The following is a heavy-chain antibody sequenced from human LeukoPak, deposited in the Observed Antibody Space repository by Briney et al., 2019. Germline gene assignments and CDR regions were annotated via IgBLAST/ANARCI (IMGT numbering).Heavy chain of an antibody. CDR1: GGSFSGYY. Sequence: SETLSLTCAVYGGSFSGYYWSWIRQPPRKGLEWIGYIHYTGSTNYNPSLKSRVTISVDTSKNQFSLKLSSVTAADTAVYYCARVEEGYGSGRRENYYYYYMDVWGKGTTVTISS. J-gene: IGHJ6*03. CDR3: ARVEEGYGSGRRENYYYYYMDV. CDR2: IHYTGST. D-gene: IGHD3-10*01. V-gene: IGHV4-59*01.